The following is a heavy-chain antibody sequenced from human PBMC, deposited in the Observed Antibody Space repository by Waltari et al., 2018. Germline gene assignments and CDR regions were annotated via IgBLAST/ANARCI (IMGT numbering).Heavy chain of an antibody. Sequence: QVQLVQSGAEVKKPGASVKISCKSSGYTFDISYMHWVRQAPGQGLEWVGIINPTGGSTSYAEKFQDRFTVTTDASTSTVYMELNSLTSDDTAVYYCVRGRRNSDFSAFQHWGQGTLVTVSS. D-gene: IGHD4-4*01. CDR2: INPTGGST. J-gene: IGHJ1*01. CDR1: GYTFDISY. CDR3: VRGRRNSDFSAFQH. V-gene: IGHV1-46*02.